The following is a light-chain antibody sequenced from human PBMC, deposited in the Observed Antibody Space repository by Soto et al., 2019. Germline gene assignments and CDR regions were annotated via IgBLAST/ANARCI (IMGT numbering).Light chain of an antibody. CDR2: EVS. J-gene: IGLJ1*01. Sequence: QSALTQPASVSGSPGQSITISCTGTSSDVGGYNYVSWYQQHPGKAPKLMIYEVSNRPSGVSNRFSGSKSGNTASLTISGLQVEDEAEYYCSSYTSSSTNDVFGTGTKLTVL. CDR3: SSYTSSSTNDV. CDR1: SSDVGGYNY. V-gene: IGLV2-14*01.